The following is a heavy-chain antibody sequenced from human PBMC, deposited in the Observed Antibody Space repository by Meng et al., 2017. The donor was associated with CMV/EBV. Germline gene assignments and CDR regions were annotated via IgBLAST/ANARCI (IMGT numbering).Heavy chain of an antibody. CDR2: ISYDGSNK. D-gene: IGHD2-2*01. CDR1: GFTFSSYA. J-gene: IGHJ2*01. CDR3: ARDPEPYCSSTSCWGYFDL. Sequence: GGSLRLSCAASGFTFSSYAMHWVRQAPGKGLEWVAVISYDGSNKYYADSVKGRFTISRDNSKNTLYLQMNSLRAEDTAVYYCARDPEPYCSSTSCWGYFDLWGRGTLVTVSS. V-gene: IGHV3-30*04.